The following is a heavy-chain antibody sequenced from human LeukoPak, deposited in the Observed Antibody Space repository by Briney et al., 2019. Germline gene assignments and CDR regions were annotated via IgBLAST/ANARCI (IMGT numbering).Heavy chain of an antibody. CDR1: GFTFSSYA. CDR2: ISGSGGST. CDR3: AKRHSRSGYFDY. J-gene: IGHJ4*02. V-gene: IGHV3-23*01. D-gene: IGHD3-10*01. Sequence: PGGSLRLSCAASGFTFSSYAMSWVRQAPGKGPEWVSAISGSGGSTYYADSVKGRFTISRDNSKNTLYLQMNSLRAEDTAVYYCAKRHSRSGYFDYWGQGTLVTVSS.